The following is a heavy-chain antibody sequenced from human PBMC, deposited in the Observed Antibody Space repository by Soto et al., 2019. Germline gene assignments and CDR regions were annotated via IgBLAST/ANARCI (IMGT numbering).Heavy chain of an antibody. CDR3: ASSNIAAAPYGMDV. CDR1: GYTFTSYG. CDR2: ISAGNGNT. J-gene: IGHJ6*02. D-gene: IGHD6-13*01. Sequence: ASVKVSCKASGYTFTSYGISWVRQAPGQGLEWMGWISAGNGNTKYSQKFQGRVTITRDTSASTAYMELSSLRSEDTAVYYCASSNIAAAPYGMDVWGQGTTVTVSS. V-gene: IGHV1-18*01.